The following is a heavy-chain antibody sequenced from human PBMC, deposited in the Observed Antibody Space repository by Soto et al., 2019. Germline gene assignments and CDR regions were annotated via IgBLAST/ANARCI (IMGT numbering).Heavy chain of an antibody. D-gene: IGHD2-2*02. J-gene: IGHJ5*02. CDR3: ARGYCSSTICYIWDNWFDP. Sequence: QVQLQESGPGLVKPSETLSLTCTVSGGSISSYYWSWIRQPPGKGLEWIGYIYYSGRTNYNPSLKSRVHISVDTSTNQFSLKLSSVTAADTAVYYCARGYCSSTICYIWDNWFDPWGQGTLVTVSS. CDR2: IYYSGRT. CDR1: GGSISSYY. V-gene: IGHV4-59*01.